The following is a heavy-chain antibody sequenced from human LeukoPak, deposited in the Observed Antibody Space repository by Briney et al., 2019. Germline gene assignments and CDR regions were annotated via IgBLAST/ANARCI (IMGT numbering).Heavy chain of an antibody. V-gene: IGHV3-7*01. Sequence: PGGSLRLSCAASGFTFSSYWMSWVRQAPGKGLEWVANIKQDGSEKYYVDSVKGRFTISRDNAKNSLYLQINSLRAEDTAVYYCARETVFGVVIPTYYFDYWGQGTLVTVSS. D-gene: IGHD3-3*01. CDR3: ARETVFGVVIPTYYFDY. CDR1: GFTFSSYW. CDR2: IKQDGSEK. J-gene: IGHJ4*02.